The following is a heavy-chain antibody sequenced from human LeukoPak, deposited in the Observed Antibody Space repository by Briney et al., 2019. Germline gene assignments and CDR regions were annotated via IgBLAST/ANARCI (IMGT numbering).Heavy chain of an antibody. CDR3: AREIVVVPSAMGFDP. J-gene: IGHJ5*02. CDR1: GFTVSTNY. D-gene: IGHD2-2*01. V-gene: IGHV3-53*04. Sequence: PGGSLRLSCAASGFTVSTNYMSWVRQAPGKGLEWVSVIYSGGSTYYADSVKGRFTISRHNSKNTVYLQMNSLRVEDTAVYYCAREIVVVPSAMGFDPWGQGTLVTVSS. CDR2: IYSGGST.